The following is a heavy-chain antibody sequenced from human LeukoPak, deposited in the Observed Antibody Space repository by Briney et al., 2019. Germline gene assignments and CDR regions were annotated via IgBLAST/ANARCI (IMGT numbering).Heavy chain of an antibody. V-gene: IGHV1-69*04. Sequence: SVKVSCKASGGTFSSYTISWVRHAPGQGLEWMGRIIPILGIANYAQKFQDRVTITADKSTSTAYMELSSLRSEDTAVYYCARDRGSGSYAFDYWGQGTPVTVSS. CDR3: ARDRGSGSYAFDY. D-gene: IGHD1-26*01. J-gene: IGHJ4*02. CDR1: GGTFSSYT. CDR2: IIPILGIA.